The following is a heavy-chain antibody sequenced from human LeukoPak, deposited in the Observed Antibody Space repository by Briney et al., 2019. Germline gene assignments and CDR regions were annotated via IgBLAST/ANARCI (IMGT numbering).Heavy chain of an antibody. CDR1: GGSISSSSYY. Sequence: KSSETLSLTCTVSGGSISSSSYYWGWIRQPPGKGLEWIGSIYYSGSTYYNPSLKSRVTISVDTSKNQFSLKLSSVTAADTAVYYCARQRSSWYSLWDYWGQGTLVTVSS. CDR3: ARQRSSWYSLWDY. J-gene: IGHJ4*02. D-gene: IGHD6-13*01. V-gene: IGHV4-39*01. CDR2: IYYSGST.